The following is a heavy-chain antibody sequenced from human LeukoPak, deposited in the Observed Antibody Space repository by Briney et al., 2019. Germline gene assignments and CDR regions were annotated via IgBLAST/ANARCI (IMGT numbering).Heavy chain of an antibody. Sequence: GGSLRLSCAASGFTFDDYAMHWVRQAPGKGPEWVSGISWNSGNIDYADSVKGRFTISRDNAKNSLYLQMNSLRAEDTALYYCAKDPFGYSNYYFDYWGQGTLVTVSS. D-gene: IGHD4-4*01. CDR3: AKDPFGYSNYYFDY. CDR1: GFTFDDYA. J-gene: IGHJ4*02. CDR2: ISWNSGNI. V-gene: IGHV3-9*01.